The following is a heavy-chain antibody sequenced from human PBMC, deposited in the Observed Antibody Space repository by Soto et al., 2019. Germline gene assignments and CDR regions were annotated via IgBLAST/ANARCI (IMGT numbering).Heavy chain of an antibody. CDR3: ARERVAGNGYYYYGMDV. D-gene: IGHD6-19*01. J-gene: IGHJ6*02. V-gene: IGHV3-30-3*01. CDR2: ISYDGSNK. Sequence: QQLGSLRLSCAASGFTFSSYAMHWVRQAPGKGLEWVAVISYDGSNKYYADSVKGRFTISRDNSKNTLYLQMNSLRAEDTAVYYCARERVAGNGYYYYGMDVWGQGTTVTVSS. CDR1: GFTFSSYA.